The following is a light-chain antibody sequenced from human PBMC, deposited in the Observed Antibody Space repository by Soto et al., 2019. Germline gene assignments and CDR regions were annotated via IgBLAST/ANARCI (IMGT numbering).Light chain of an antibody. V-gene: IGKV3-15*01. J-gene: IGKJ1*01. CDR1: KTVGSN. Sequence: EVVLTQSPATLSVSPGERATLSCRASKTVGSNLAWYQHKPGQAPRLVISGASTSATGVQARFSGSGSGTEFALTIRGLQSEDFTVYFCQQYNTRPKTFGQGTKVDIK. CDR3: QQYNTRPKT. CDR2: GAS.